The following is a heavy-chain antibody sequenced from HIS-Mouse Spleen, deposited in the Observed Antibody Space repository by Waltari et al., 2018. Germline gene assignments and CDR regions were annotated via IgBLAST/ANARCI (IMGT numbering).Heavy chain of an antibody. V-gene: IGHV3-7*01. D-gene: IGHD4-17*01. CDR1: GFTCSCYW. Sequence: EVQLVESGGGLVQPGGSVRLSCAASGFTCSCYWWSWVRQAPGKGLEWVANIKQDGSEKYYVDSVKGRFTISRDNAKNSLYLQMNSLRAEDTAVYYCARRLAPDYWGQGTLVTVSS. CDR2: IKQDGSEK. CDR3: ARRLAPDY. J-gene: IGHJ4*02.